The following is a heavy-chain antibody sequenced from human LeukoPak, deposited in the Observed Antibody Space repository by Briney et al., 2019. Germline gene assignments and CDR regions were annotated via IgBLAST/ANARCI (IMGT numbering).Heavy chain of an antibody. CDR1: GGTFSGYA. D-gene: IGHD3-3*01. CDR2: IIPIFGTA. J-gene: IGHJ3*02. CDR3: ARDPSPLQYYDFWSGYTLDAFDI. Sequence: SVKVSCKASGGTFSGYAISWVPQAPGQGLEWMGGIIPIFGTANYAQKFQGRVTITADESTSTAYMELSSLRSEDTAVYYCARDPSPLQYYDFWSGYTLDAFDIWGQGTMVTVSS. V-gene: IGHV1-69*13.